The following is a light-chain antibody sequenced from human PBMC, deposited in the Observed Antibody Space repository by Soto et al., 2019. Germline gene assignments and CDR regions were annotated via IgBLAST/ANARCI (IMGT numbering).Light chain of an antibody. CDR2: EGV. CDR3: SSYAGAVV. CDR1: SSDVGSYNL. Sequence: QSALTQPASVSGSPGQSITISCTGTSSDVGSYNLVSWYQHHPGKAPKLIIYEGVNRPSGVSNRFSASKSGNTASLTISELQAEDEADYYCSSYAGAVVFGGGTKLTVL. J-gene: IGLJ2*01. V-gene: IGLV2-23*01.